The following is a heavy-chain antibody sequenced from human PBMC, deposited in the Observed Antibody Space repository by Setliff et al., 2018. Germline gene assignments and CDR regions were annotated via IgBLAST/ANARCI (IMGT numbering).Heavy chain of an antibody. J-gene: IGHJ3*02. CDR2: ISAYNGNT. Sequence: EASVKVSCKASGYTFTSYYMHWVRQAPGQGLEWMGWISAYNGNTNYAQKLQGRVTMTTDTSTSTAYMELRSLRSDDTAVYYCARAPAYSSTPGSYAFDIWGQGTMVTVSS. CDR1: GYTFTSYY. CDR3: ARAPAYSSTPGSYAFDI. V-gene: IGHV1-18*04. D-gene: IGHD6-13*01.